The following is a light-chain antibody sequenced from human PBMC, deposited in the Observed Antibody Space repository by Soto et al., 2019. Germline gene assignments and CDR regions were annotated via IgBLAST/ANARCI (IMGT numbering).Light chain of an antibody. CDR3: SSYTSSSTRV. Sequence: QSVLTQPASVSGSPGQSITISCTGTSSDVGGYNYGSWYQQHPGKAPKLMIYDVSNRPSGVSNRFSGSKSGNTASLTISGLQAEDEADYYCSSYTSSSTRVFGGGTKLTVL. CDR2: DVS. CDR1: SSDVGGYNY. J-gene: IGLJ2*01. V-gene: IGLV2-14*01.